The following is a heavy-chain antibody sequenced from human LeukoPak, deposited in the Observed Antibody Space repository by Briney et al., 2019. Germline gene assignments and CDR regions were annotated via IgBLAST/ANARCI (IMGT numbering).Heavy chain of an antibody. CDR3: ARGGNYDSTFDY. D-gene: IGHD3-22*01. J-gene: IGHJ4*02. CDR2: INHSGNT. V-gene: IGHV4-34*01. Sequence: SETLSLTCAVYGGSFSGHYWSWIRQPPGKGLEWIGEINHSGNTNYNPSLKSRVTISVDRSKNQFSLKLSSVTAADTAVYYCARGGNYDSTFDYWGQGTLVTVSS. CDR1: GGSFSGHY.